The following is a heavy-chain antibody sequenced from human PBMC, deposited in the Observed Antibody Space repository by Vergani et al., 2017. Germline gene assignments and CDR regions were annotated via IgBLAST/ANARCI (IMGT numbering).Heavy chain of an antibody. Sequence: QVQLVQSGAEVKKPGASVKVSCKVSGYTLTELSMHWVRQAPGNGLEWMGGFDPEDGETIYAQKFQCRVTMTEDTSTDTAYMELSSLRSEDTAGYYCATDRSGWRNYYYYGMDVWGQGTTVTVSS. V-gene: IGHV1-24*01. CDR2: FDPEDGET. D-gene: IGHD6-19*01. CDR1: GYTLTELS. J-gene: IGHJ6*02. CDR3: ATDRSGWRNYYYYGMDV.